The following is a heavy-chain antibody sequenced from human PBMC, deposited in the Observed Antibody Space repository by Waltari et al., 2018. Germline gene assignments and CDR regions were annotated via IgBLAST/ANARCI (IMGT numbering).Heavy chain of an antibody. Sequence: QVQLQESGPGLVKPSATLSLTCAVSGYSISSGYSWGWIRQPPGKGLEWIGSIYHSGSTYYNPSLKSRVTISVDTSKNQFSLKLSSVTAADTAVYYCAKTTVTNLIDYWGQGTLVTVSS. V-gene: IGHV4-38-2*01. CDR2: IYHSGST. CDR3: AKTTVTNLIDY. D-gene: IGHD4-17*01. J-gene: IGHJ4*02. CDR1: GYSISSGYS.